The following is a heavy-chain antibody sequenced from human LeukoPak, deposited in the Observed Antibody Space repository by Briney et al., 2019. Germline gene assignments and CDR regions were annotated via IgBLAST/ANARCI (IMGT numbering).Heavy chain of an antibody. CDR3: AKHTVYGSGSWGSGGMDV. V-gene: IGHV3-23*01. CDR1: GFTFSSYA. Sequence: PGGSLRLSCAASGFTFSSYAMSWVRQAPGKGLEWVSVITGSGGTTYYADSVKGRFTISRDNSKNTLYLQMNSLRAGDTAVYYCAKHTVYGSGSWGSGGMDVWGQGTTVTVSS. J-gene: IGHJ6*02. D-gene: IGHD3-10*01. CDR2: ITGSGGTT.